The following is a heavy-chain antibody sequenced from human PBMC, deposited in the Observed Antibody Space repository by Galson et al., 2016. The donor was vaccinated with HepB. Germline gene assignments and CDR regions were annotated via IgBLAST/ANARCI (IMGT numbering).Heavy chain of an antibody. CDR1: GFTFSDFG. Sequence: SLRLSCAASGFTFSDFGMHWVRQAPGKGLEWVANIKEDGSEEYYVDSVKGRFTISRDNAKNSLYLQMNRLRAEDTAVYYCAKKWSYGDYSYFDYWGQGTLVTVSS. D-gene: IGHD4-17*01. CDR3: AKKWSYGDYSYFDY. V-gene: IGHV3-7*01. J-gene: IGHJ4*02. CDR2: IKEDGSEE.